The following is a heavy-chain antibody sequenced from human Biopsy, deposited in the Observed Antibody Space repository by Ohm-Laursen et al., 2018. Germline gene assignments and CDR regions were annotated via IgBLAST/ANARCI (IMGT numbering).Heavy chain of an antibody. Sequence: SVKVSCKVSGYTLTELSMHWVRQAPGKGLEWLGGFSPEDGKTFYAQKFQGRVTMTEDPSTDTAYMELSSLRSEDMAVYYCATGFTSGWYHFDYWGQGTLVPVSS. J-gene: IGHJ4*01. D-gene: IGHD6-19*01. V-gene: IGHV1-24*01. CDR2: FSPEDGKT. CDR1: GYTLTELS. CDR3: ATGFTSGWYHFDY.